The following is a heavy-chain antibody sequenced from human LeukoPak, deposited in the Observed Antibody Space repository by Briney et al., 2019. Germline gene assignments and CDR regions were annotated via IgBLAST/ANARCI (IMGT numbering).Heavy chain of an antibody. CDR1: GFTFSSYW. Sequence: GGSLRLSCAASGFTFSSYWMYWVRQAPGKGLVWVSRINSDGSSTSYADSVKGRFTISRDNVKNTLYLQMNSPRADDTAVYYCAKGQHIVATISQEGFDYWGQGALVTVSS. CDR2: INSDGSST. D-gene: IGHD5-12*01. J-gene: IGHJ4*02. V-gene: IGHV3-74*01. CDR3: AKGQHIVATISQEGFDY.